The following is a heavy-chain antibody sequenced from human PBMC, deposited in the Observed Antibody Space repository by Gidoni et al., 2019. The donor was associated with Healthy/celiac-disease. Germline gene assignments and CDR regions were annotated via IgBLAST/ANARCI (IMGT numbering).Heavy chain of an antibody. Sequence: QVQLVQSGAEVKKPGASVKVSCKVSGYTRTALSMPWVRQAPGKGLEWMGGFDPEDGETIYAQKFQGRVTMTEDTSTDTAYMELSSLRSEDTAVYYCATSKPLPPTNLYYYDSSGYYQLDYWGQGTLVTVSS. CDR3: ATSKPLPPTNLYYYDSSGYYQLDY. J-gene: IGHJ4*02. CDR2: FDPEDGET. D-gene: IGHD3-22*01. CDR1: GYTRTALS. V-gene: IGHV1-24*01.